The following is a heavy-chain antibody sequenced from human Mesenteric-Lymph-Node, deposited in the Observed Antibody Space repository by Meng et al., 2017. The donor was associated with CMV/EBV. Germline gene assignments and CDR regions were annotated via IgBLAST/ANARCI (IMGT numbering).Heavy chain of an antibody. CDR3: ASGNSHAFDI. J-gene: IGHJ3*02. Sequence: GESLKISCAASGFTFSSYWMHWVRQAPGKGLVWVSHINSDSSSTSYADSVKGRFTISRDNAKNTLYLLMNSLRAEDTAVYYCASGNSHAFDIWGQGTMVTVSS. CDR1: GFTFSSYW. V-gene: IGHV3-74*01. CDR2: INSDSSST. D-gene: IGHD4-23*01.